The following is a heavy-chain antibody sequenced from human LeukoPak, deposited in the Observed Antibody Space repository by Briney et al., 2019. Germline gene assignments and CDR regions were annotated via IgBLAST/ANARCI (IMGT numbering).Heavy chain of an antibody. D-gene: IGHD3-22*01. CDR1: GGTFSSYA. J-gene: IGHJ4*02. CDR2: IIPIFGRA. V-gene: IGHV1-69*05. Sequence: SVKLSCKASGGTFSSYAISWVRQAPGQGLEWMGKIIPIFGRAIYAQKLKGRVTITTDESTSTAYLELSSLRAEDTAMYYCSRTEVYYDSSGYYYAAFDYWGQGTLVTDPS. CDR3: SRTEVYYDSSGYYYAAFDY.